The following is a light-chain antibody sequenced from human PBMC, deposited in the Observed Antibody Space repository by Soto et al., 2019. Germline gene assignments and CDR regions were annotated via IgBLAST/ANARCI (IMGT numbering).Light chain of an antibody. CDR2: GAS. CDR3: QQYGSSPTWT. V-gene: IGKV3-20*01. CDR1: QSVSSN. Sequence: EFVLAQFSAPTHVSPGARATVSCXXSQSVSSNLAWYQQKPGQAPRLLIYGASTRATGIPDRFSGSGSGTDFTLTISRREPEDSAVYYCQQYGSSPTWTFGQGTKVDIK. J-gene: IGKJ1*01.